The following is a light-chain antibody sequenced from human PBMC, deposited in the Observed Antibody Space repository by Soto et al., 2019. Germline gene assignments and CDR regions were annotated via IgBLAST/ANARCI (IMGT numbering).Light chain of an antibody. J-gene: IGKJ4*01. CDR1: ESVSSN. V-gene: IGKV3D-15*01. Sequence: EIVLTQSPATLSVSPGERATLSCRASESVSSNLAWYQQKPGQAPRLLIRGASTRAAGIPARFSGSGSGTEFTLTISSLRSEDFAVYYCQQYNNWPPLTFGGGTKVDIK. CDR3: QQYNNWPPLT. CDR2: GAS.